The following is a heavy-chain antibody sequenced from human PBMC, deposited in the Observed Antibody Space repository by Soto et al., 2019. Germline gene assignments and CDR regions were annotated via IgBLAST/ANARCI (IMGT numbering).Heavy chain of an antibody. V-gene: IGHV3-11*01. CDR3: ARDLKGVAGHGYYYYYMDV. D-gene: IGHD6-19*01. CDR2: ISSSGSTI. CDR1: GFTFSDYY. Sequence: GGSMRLSCAASGFTFSDYYMSWIRKAPGKGLEWVSYISSSGSTIYYADSVKGRFTISRDNAKNSLYLQMNSLRAEDTAVYYCARDLKGVAGHGYYYYYMDVWGKGTTVTVSS. J-gene: IGHJ6*03.